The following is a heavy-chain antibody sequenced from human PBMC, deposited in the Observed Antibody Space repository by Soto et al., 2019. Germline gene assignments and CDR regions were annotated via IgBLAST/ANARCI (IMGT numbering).Heavy chain of an antibody. D-gene: IGHD6-13*01. Sequence: QVQLVQSGAEAKQSGASVKVSCKASGYDFTAYDINWVRQASGQGLEWMGWMNPINGATGTARRFQGRVSLSRNTATGTAYLELTSLRSDDTAVYYCGSGPSPRAPAGGTPYYYAMDVWGQGTTVTVSS. V-gene: IGHV1-8*02. CDR1: GYDFTAYD. CDR2: MNPINGAT. CDR3: GSGPSPRAPAGGTPYYYAMDV. J-gene: IGHJ6*02.